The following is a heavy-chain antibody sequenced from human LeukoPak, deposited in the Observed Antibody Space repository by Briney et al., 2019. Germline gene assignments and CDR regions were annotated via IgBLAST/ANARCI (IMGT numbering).Heavy chain of an antibody. CDR3: VRSDTGGWYYLS. CDR2: IYYSGRI. CDR1: GDSINSNYW. J-gene: IGHJ4*01. V-gene: IGHV4-28*05. D-gene: IGHD6-19*01. Sequence: SDTLSLTCAVSGDSINSNYWWGWIRQPPGKGLEWIGYIYYSGRIYQNPSLQCRLSMSVDMSKNEFSLSLTSVTAVDTAIYFCVRSDTGGWYYLSWGHGTLVTVSS.